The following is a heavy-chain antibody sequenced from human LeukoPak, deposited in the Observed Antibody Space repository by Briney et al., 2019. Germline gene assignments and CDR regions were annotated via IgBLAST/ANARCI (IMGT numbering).Heavy chain of an antibody. CDR3: ARAKLYYYDSSGYYSGFDY. Sequence: PGGSLRLSCAASGFTFSSYEMNSVRQAPGKGLEWVSYISSSGNTIYYADSVKGRFTISRDNAKNSLYLQMNSLRAEDTAVYYCARAKLYYYDSSGYYSGFDYWGQGTLVTVSS. CDR1: GFTFSSYE. CDR2: ISSSGNTI. J-gene: IGHJ4*02. D-gene: IGHD3-22*01. V-gene: IGHV3-48*03.